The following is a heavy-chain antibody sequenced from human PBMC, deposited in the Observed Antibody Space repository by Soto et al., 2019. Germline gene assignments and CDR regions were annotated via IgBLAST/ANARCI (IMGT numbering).Heavy chain of an antibody. CDR1: GGSISSSNW. CDR3: ARASRITMVRGVHSKYYFDY. Sequence: QVQLQESGPGLVKPSGTLSLTCAVSGGSISSSNWWSWVRQPPGKGLEWIGEIYHSGSTNYNPSLKSRVNHSVDKSKNQFSLKLSSVTAADTAVYYCARASRITMVRGVHSKYYFDYWGQGTLVTVSS. V-gene: IGHV4-4*02. CDR2: IYHSGST. D-gene: IGHD3-10*01. J-gene: IGHJ4*02.